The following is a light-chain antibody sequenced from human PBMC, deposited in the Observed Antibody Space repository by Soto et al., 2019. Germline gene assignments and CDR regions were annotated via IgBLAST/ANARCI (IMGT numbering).Light chain of an antibody. CDR2: KAS. Sequence: DFHMNLIPNTLSASVGDRGTITCRASQSINSWLAWYQQKPGKAPNLLIYKASSLESGVPSRFSGSGSGTDFTLTISSLQPEDFATYYCQQSYSTPRTFGQGTNV. CDR3: QQSYSTPRT. V-gene: IGKV1-5*03. CDR1: QSINSW. J-gene: IGKJ1*01.